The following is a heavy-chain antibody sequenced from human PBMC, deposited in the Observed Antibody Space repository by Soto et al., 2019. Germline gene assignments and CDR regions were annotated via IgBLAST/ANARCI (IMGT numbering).Heavy chain of an antibody. CDR2: ISPFNGHT. J-gene: IGHJ5*02. V-gene: IGHV1-18*01. Sequence: ASVKVSCKTSGYTFINFGIGWVRQAPGQGLEWMGWISPFNGHTHYAQKFQGRVSLTTDTSTSTAFLELRSLTYDDTAVYYCAREPPRATAGLNYFDPWGQGPLVTVSS. CDR1: GYTFINFG. D-gene: IGHD6-13*01. CDR3: AREPPRATAGLNYFDP.